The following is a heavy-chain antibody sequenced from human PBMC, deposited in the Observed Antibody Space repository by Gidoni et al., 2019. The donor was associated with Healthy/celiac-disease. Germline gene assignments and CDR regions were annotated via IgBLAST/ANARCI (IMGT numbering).Heavy chain of an antibody. CDR2: ISYDGSNK. CDR3: ASPAGCSSTSCYSGEYYYYMDV. V-gene: IGHV3-30-3*01. Sequence: QVQLVESGGGVVQPGRSLRLSCAASGFTFGSYAMHWVRQAPGKGLEWVAVISYDGSNKYYADSVKGRFTISRDNSKNTLYLQMNSLRAEDTAVYYCASPAGCSSTSCYSGEYYYYMDVWGKGTTVTVSS. D-gene: IGHD2-2*01. J-gene: IGHJ6*03. CDR1: GFTFGSYA.